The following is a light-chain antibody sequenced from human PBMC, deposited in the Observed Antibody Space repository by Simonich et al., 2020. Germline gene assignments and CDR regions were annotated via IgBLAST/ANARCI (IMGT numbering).Light chain of an antibody. CDR3: QVWDSSSDHPV. V-gene: IGLV3-21*03. Sequence: SYVLTQPPSVSVAPGKTARITCGGNNIGSKSVHWYQQKPGQAPVLVVYADSDRPSGIPERFSGSNSGTTATLTISRVEAGDEADYYCQVWDSSSDHPVFGGGTKLTVL. J-gene: IGLJ2*01. CDR2: ADS. CDR1: NIGSKS.